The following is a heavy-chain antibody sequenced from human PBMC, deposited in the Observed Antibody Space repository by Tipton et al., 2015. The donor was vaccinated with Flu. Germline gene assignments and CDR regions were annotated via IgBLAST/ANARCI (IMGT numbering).Heavy chain of an antibody. Sequence: SLRLSCAASGFTFSSYWMSWVRQAPGKGLEWVANIKQDGSEKYYVDSVKGRFTISRDNAKNSLYLQMNSLRAEDTAVYYCAREFRFEVDYYGSGSSYYYYYYMDVWGKGTTVTVSS. V-gene: IGHV3-7*03. CDR3: AREFRFEVDYYGSGSSYYYYYYMDV. J-gene: IGHJ6*03. CDR1: GFTFSSYW. CDR2: IKQDGSEK. D-gene: IGHD3-10*01.